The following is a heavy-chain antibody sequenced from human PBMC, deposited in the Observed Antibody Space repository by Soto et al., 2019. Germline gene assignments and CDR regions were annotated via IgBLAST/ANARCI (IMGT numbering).Heavy chain of an antibody. J-gene: IGHJ4*02. Sequence: EVQLVESGGVVVQPGGSLRLSCAASGFTFDDYTMHWVRQAPGKGLEWVSLISWDGGSTYYADSVKGRFTISRDNSKNSLYLQMNSLRTEDTALYYCAKDIRRGYSYGYYDYWGQGTLVTVSS. D-gene: IGHD5-18*01. V-gene: IGHV3-43*01. CDR2: ISWDGGST. CDR1: GFTFDDYT. CDR3: AKDIRRGYSYGYYDY.